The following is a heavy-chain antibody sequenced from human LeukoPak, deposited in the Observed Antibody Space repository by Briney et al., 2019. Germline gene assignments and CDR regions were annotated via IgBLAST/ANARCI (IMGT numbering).Heavy chain of an antibody. V-gene: IGHV3-30*09. CDR3: ARVGNSSGWHDAFGYFDS. J-gene: IGHJ4*02. D-gene: IGHD6-19*01. Sequence: PGRSLRLSCAASGFNFSNNLLHWVRQAPGKGLEWVAVSSFDGTKKYYVDSVKGRFVISGDNSKNTLYLQMNSLRAEDTAAYYCARVGNSSGWHDAFGYFDSWGQGVLVTVSS. CDR1: GFNFSNNL. CDR2: SSFDGTKK.